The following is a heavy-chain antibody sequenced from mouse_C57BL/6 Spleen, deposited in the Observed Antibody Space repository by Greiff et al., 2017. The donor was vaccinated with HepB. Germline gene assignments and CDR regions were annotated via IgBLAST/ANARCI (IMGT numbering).Heavy chain of an antibody. CDR2: IDPSDSYT. Sequence: QVQLQQSGAELVRPGTSVKLSCKASGYTFTSYWMHWVKQRPGQGLEWIGVIDPSDSYTNYNQKFKGKATLTVDTSSSTAYMQLSSLTSEDSAVYYCARRSYYAMDYWGQGTSVTVSS. CDR3: ARRSYYAMDY. CDR1: GYTFTSYW. J-gene: IGHJ4*01. V-gene: IGHV1-59*01.